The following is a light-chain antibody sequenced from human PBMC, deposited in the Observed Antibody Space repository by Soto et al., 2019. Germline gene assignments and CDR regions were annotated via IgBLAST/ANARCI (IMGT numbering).Light chain of an antibody. V-gene: IGKV3-11*01. CDR1: QSXXXY. CDR3: KQRQSWPWT. J-gene: IGKJ1*01. Sequence: EIVLTQSPATLSLSPGERATLSCRASQSXXXYFAWYQQRPGQAPRLLIYDTSNRAXGIPARFSGSGSGTDXXXTISGLXPEDFAVYYCKQRQSWPWTFGQGTKVEIK. CDR2: DTS.